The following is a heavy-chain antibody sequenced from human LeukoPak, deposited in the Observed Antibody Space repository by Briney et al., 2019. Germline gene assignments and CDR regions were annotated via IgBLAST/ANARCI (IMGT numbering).Heavy chain of an antibody. CDR3: GKDAKGYSKDY. CDR1: GFIFSSYS. J-gene: IGHJ4*02. Sequence: GGSLRLSCAAYGFIFSSYSMTWVRQAPGKGLEWVSTIRGGGVTTDYAESVKGRFTISRDNSKNLLYLQMNSLRAEDTAIYYCGKDAKGYSKDYGGQGTLVTVSP. CDR2: IRGGGVTT. D-gene: IGHD4-11*01. V-gene: IGHV3-23*01.